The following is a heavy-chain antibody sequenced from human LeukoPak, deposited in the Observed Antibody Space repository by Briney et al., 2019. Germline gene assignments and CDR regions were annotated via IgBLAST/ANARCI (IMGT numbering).Heavy chain of an antibody. V-gene: IGHV3-48*03. D-gene: IGHD3-22*01. Sequence: GGSLRLSCAASGFTFSSYDMNWVRQAPGKGLEWVSYISISGRTIYYADSVKGRFTISRDNAKNSLYLQMNSLRVEDTAVYYCAREPHDSSGYPTGWGQGTMVTVS. CDR2: ISISGRTI. CDR1: GFTFSSYD. CDR3: AREPHDSSGYPTG. J-gene: IGHJ3*01.